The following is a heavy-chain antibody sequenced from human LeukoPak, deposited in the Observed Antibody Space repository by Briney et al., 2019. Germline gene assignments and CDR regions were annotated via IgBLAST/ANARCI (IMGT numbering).Heavy chain of an antibody. CDR3: ARHRGYSYGYRDY. CDR1: GFTFSSYW. D-gene: IGHD5-18*01. Sequence: GGSLRLSCAASGFTFSSYWMSWVRHAPGKGLEWVANINQDGSEKYYVDSVKGRFTMSRDNAKNSLYLQMNSLRAEDTAVYYCARHRGYSYGYRDYWGQGTLVTVSS. V-gene: IGHV3-7*01. J-gene: IGHJ4*02. CDR2: INQDGSEK.